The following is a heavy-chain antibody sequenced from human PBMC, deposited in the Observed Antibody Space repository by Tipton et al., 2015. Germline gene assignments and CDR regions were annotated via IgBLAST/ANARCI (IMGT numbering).Heavy chain of an antibody. CDR1: GYNFTSFD. V-gene: IGHV1-18*01. J-gene: IGHJ4*02. CDR3: ARGSYFDK. CDR2: ISVYNGKT. Sequence: QVQLVQSGAEVKKPGASVKISCEASGYNFTSFDIHWVRQATGQGLEWMGWISVYNGKTNYAQKLQGRVTMTTDTSTSTAYMELRSLRSDDTAVYYCARGSYFDKWGQGTLVTVSS.